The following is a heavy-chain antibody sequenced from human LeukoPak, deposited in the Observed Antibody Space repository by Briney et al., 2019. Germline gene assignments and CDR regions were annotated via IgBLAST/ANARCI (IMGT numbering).Heavy chain of an antibody. CDR1: GYTFTRYD. V-gene: IGHV1-8*01. J-gene: IGHJ4*02. CDR3: ARVVRLGSGSYYPRY. CDR2: MNPNSGNT. D-gene: IGHD3-10*01. Sequence: ASVKVSCKASGYTFTRYDINWVRQATGQGLEWMGWMNPNSGNTGYAQKFQGRVTMTRNTSISTVYMELSSLRSEDTDVYYCARVVRLGSGSYYPRYWGQGTLVTVSS.